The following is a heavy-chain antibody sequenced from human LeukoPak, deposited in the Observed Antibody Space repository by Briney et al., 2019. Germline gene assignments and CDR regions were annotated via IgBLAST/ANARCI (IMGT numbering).Heavy chain of an antibody. Sequence: EASVKVSCKASGYTFTGYHMHWVRQAPGQGLEWMGWINPNSGGTNYAQKFQGRVAMTRDTSISTAYMELSRLRSDDTAVYYCARPYYYDSSGTTFDYWGQGTLVTVSS. CDR2: INPNSGGT. J-gene: IGHJ4*02. V-gene: IGHV1-2*02. D-gene: IGHD3-22*01. CDR1: GYTFTGYH. CDR3: ARPYYYDSSGTTFDY.